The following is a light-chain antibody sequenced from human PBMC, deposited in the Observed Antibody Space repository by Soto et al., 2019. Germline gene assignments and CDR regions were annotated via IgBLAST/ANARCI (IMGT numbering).Light chain of an antibody. J-gene: IGKJ1*01. V-gene: IGKV3-20*01. Sequence: EIVLTQSPGTLSLSPGERATLSCRASQTVSSSYLAWYQHKPGQAPRLLIYGASKRALGIPDRFSGSGSGTDFTLTISRLEPADFAVYYCQQSGTFGQGTKVEI. CDR2: GAS. CDR1: QTVSSSY. CDR3: QQSGT.